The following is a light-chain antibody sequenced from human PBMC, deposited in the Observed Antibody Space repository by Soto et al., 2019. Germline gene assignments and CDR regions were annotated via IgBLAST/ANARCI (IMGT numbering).Light chain of an antibody. CDR1: SRDIGGYDF. CDR3: SSFSNSDTPYV. V-gene: IGLV2-14*03. CDR2: DVS. Sequence: SVLAQPASVYGSPGQSLTIPCAGSSRDIGGYDFVSWYQQHPGEVPKLIIFDVSDRPSGVSDRFSGSKSGDTASLTISGLQVEDEADYYCSSFSNSDTPYVFGTGTKVTVL. J-gene: IGLJ1*01.